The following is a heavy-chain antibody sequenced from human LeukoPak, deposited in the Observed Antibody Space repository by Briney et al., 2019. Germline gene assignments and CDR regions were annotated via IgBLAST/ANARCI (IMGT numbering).Heavy chain of an antibody. Sequence: GGSLRLSCAASGFTFSSYSMNWVRQAPGKGLEWVSYISSSSSTIYYADSVKGRFTISRDNAKNSLYLQMNSLRAEDTAVYYCARDSRAYDFWSGYYDWFDPWGQGTLVTVSS. V-gene: IGHV3-48*01. D-gene: IGHD3-3*01. CDR1: GFTFSSYS. J-gene: IGHJ5*02. CDR2: ISSSSSTI. CDR3: ARDSRAYDFWSGYYDWFDP.